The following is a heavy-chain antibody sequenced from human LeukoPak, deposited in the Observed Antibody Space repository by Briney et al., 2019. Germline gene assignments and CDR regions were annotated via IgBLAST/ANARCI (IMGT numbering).Heavy chain of an antibody. CDR3: ARHYDAGKDDAFHI. CDR2: ISAYNGDT. D-gene: IGHD3-10*01. Sequence: ASVTVSCKASGYTFINYGISWVRQAPGQGLEWMGWISAYNGDTNYAQKVQGRVTMTTETSTGTVYMELRSLRSDDTAVYYCARHYDAGKDDAFHIWGQGTMVTVSS. V-gene: IGHV1-18*01. J-gene: IGHJ3*02. CDR1: GYTFINYG.